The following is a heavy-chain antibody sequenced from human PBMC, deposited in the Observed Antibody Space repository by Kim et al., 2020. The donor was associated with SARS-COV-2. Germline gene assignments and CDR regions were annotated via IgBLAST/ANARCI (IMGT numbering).Heavy chain of an antibody. CDR1: GFTFSNYA. V-gene: IGHV3-23*01. J-gene: IGHJ6*02. Sequence: GGSLRLSCVGSGFTFSNYAMSWVRQAPGKGLEWVSAISGNGGSTYYADSVKGRFTISRDDYKNTLYLQMNSLRAEDTAIYYCAKSSGWGYYYYVMDVWGQRTTVTVSS. CDR2: ISGNGGST. D-gene: IGHD6-19*01. CDR3: AKSSGWGYYYYVMDV.